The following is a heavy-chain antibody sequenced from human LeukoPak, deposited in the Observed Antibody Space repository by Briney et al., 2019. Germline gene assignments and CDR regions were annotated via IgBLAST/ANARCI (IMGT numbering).Heavy chain of an antibody. Sequence: SETLSLTCTVSGGSISSYYWSWIRQPPGKGLEWIGYIYYSGSTNYNPSLKSRVTISVDTSKNQFSLKLSSVTAADTAVYYCARSLRARWYDYWGRGTLVTVSS. D-gene: IGHD2-15*01. CDR2: IYYSGST. CDR3: ARSLRARWYDY. V-gene: IGHV4-59*01. CDR1: GGSISSYY. J-gene: IGHJ4*02.